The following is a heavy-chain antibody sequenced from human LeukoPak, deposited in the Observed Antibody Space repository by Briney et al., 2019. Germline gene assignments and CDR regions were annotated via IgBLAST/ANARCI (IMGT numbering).Heavy chain of an antibody. Sequence: GGSLRLSCAASGFTFSSYAMHWVRQAPGKGLEWVAVISHDGSNKFYADTVKGRFTISRDNSKSTLYLQMNSLRAEDTAVYYCGRYYVMDVWGQGTSVTVSS. V-gene: IGHV3-30-3*01. CDR1: GFTFSSYA. J-gene: IGHJ6*02. CDR3: GRYYVMDV. CDR2: ISHDGSNK.